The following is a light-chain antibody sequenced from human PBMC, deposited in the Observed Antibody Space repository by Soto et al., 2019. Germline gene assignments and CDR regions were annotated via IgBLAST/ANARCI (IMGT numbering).Light chain of an antibody. J-gene: IGKJ1*01. CDR3: QQYHSTPRT. CDR2: GAS. V-gene: IGKV3-20*01. CDR1: QSVSSNR. Sequence: EIVLTQSPGTLSLSPGQRATLSCRASQSVSSNRLAWYQQKPGQAPRLLIYGASSRATGIPDRFSGSGSGTDFTLTISRLEPEDFAAYYFQQYHSTPRTFGQGTKVEI.